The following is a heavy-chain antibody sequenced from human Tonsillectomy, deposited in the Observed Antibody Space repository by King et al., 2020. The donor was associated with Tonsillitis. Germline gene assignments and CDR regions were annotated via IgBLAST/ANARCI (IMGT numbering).Heavy chain of an antibody. V-gene: IGHV4-31*03. CDR3: ASVETIFGPGLWGRFDP. CDR1: GGSISSGGYY. CDR2: IYYSGST. Sequence: VQLQESGPGLVKPSQTLSLTCTVSGGSISSGGYYWSWIRQHPGKGLEWIGYIYYSGSTYYNPSLKSRVTISVDTSKNQFSLKLSSVTAADTAVYYCASVETIFGPGLWGRFDPWGQGTLVTVSS. J-gene: IGHJ5*02. D-gene: IGHD3-3*01.